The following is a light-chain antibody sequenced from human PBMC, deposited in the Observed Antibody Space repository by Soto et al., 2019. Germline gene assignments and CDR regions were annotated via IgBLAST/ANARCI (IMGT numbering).Light chain of an antibody. J-gene: IGLJ1*01. CDR3: SAYGGYNNVV. Sequence: QSALTQPPSASGSPGQSVTISCTGTSSDVGGYNYVSWFQQHPGKAPKLIIHEVNQRPSGVPDRFSGSKSGNTASLTVSGLQAADEGTYYCSAYGGYNNVVFGTVTKVTVL. CDR1: SSDVGGYNY. V-gene: IGLV2-8*01. CDR2: EVN.